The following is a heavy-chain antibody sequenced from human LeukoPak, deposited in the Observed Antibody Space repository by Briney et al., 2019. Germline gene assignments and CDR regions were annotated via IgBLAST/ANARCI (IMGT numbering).Heavy chain of an antibody. CDR2: ISSSSSYI. CDR3: ARVGDSSGSGAFDI. J-gene: IGHJ3*02. V-gene: IGHV3-21*01. CDR1: GFTFSSYS. Sequence: PGGSPRLSCAASGFTFSSYSMNWVRQAPGKGLEWVSSISSSSSYIYYADSVKGRFTISRDNAKNSLYLQMNSLRAEDTAVYYCARVGDSSGSGAFDIWGQGTMVTVSS. D-gene: IGHD3-22*01.